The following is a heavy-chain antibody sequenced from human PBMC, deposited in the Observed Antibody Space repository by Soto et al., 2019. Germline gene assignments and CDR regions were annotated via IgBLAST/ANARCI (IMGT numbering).Heavy chain of an antibody. D-gene: IGHD2-8*01. J-gene: IGHJ4*02. V-gene: IGHV4-39*01. CDR3: ARSHYTYGLLIDY. CDR2: VYWTGST. Sequence: PSETLSLNCSVSGDSITTNGYYWGWIRQPPGKGLQWIGNVYWTGSTFSHPSLTSRVFMSVDTSKNEFSLRLTSVTAADTAVYYCARSHYTYGLLIDYWGPGTLVTVS. CDR1: GDSITTNGYY.